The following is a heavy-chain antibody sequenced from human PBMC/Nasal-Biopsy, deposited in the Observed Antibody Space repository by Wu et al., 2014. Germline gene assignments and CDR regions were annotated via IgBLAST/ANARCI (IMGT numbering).Heavy chain of an antibody. V-gene: IGHV4-31*03. D-gene: IGHD2-15*01. CDR2: SYYSGST. Sequence: SCSVSGGFIANSDVYWSWVRQSPGKGLEWIGYSYYSGSTYYNPSLKSRVTISADTSKNDFSLTLNSVTAADTAVYYCARAFVGAAYSGVGYWGQGTLVTVSS. CDR3: ARAFVGAAYSGVGY. CDR1: GGFIANSDVY. J-gene: IGHJ4*02.